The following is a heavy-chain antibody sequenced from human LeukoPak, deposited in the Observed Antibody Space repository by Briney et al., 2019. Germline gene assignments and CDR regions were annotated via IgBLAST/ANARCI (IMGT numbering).Heavy chain of an antibody. D-gene: IGHD5-24*01. CDR3: ATESVELATLPLGY. V-gene: IGHV3-21*01. CDR1: GFTFSSYK. Sequence: GGSPRLSCAASGFTFSSYKMNWVRQAPGKGLELVSSISSSSSYIYYPDSVKARFTISRDNAKNSLSLQMNSLRADDTAVYYCATESVELATLPLGYWGQGTLVTVSS. J-gene: IGHJ4*02. CDR2: ISSSSSYI.